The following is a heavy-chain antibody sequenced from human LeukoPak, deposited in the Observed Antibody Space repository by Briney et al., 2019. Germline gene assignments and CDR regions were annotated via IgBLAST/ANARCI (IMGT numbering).Heavy chain of an antibody. Sequence: PAASVKVSCKASGYTFTGYYMHWVRQVPGQALEWMGWINPNSGGTNYAQKFQGRVTMTRDTSITTAYMELSRLRSDDTAVYCARGFSSWYLSPYYLENCGQGTPVTVSS. V-gene: IGHV1-2*02. D-gene: IGHD6-13*01. J-gene: IGHJ4*02. CDR1: GYTFTGYY. CDR2: INPNSGGT. CDR3: ARGFSSWYLSPYYLEN.